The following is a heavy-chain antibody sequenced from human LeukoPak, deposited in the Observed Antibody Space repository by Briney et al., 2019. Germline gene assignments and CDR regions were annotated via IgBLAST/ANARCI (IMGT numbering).Heavy chain of an antibody. CDR2: ISAYNGNT. J-gene: IGHJ3*02. CDR1: GYTFTSYG. D-gene: IGHD3-22*01. Sequence: ASVKVSCKASGYTFTSYGINWVRQAPGQGLEWMGWISAYNGNTNYAQNLQGRVTMTTDTSTSTAYMELRRLRSDDTAMYYCARLKNSYDSSWYLVTDAFDIWGQGTMVTVSS. V-gene: IGHV1-18*01. CDR3: ARLKNSYDSSWYLVTDAFDI.